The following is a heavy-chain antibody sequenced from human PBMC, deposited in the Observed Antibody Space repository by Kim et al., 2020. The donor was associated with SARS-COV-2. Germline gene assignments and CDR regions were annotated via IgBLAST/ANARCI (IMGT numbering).Heavy chain of an antibody. CDR1: GYSFTNHW. V-gene: IGHV5-51*01. CDR2: IFPGDSDT. Sequence: GESLKISCKGSGYSFTNHWIAWVRQMPGKGLEWMGIIFPGDSDTKYNPSFKGQVTMSADNSINTAYLKWSSLEASDTAIYYWARRGHEKLRPSVMDVWGQGTRVTVSS. J-gene: IGHJ6*02. D-gene: IGHD6-25*01. CDR3: ARRGHEKLRPSVMDV.